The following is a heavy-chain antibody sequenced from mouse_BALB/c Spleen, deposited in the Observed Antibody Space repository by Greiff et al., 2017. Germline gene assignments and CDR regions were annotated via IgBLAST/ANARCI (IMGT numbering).Heavy chain of an antibody. J-gene: IGHJ1*01. CDR2: IDPENGNT. CDR1: GFNIKDYY. V-gene: IGHV14-1*02. Sequence: EVQLQQSGAELVRPGALVKLSCKASGFNIKDYYMHWVKQRPEQGLEWIGWIDPENGNTIYDPKFQGEASITADTSSNTAYLQLSSLTSEDTAVYYCARWGVYWYFDVWGAGTTVTVSS. CDR3: ARWGVYWYFDV.